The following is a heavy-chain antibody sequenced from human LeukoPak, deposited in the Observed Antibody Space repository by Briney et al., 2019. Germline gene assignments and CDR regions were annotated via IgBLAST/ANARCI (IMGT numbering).Heavy chain of an antibody. CDR1: GYTFTSYG. J-gene: IGHJ5*02. V-gene: IGHV1-18*01. CDR3: ARGFSERVNNWFDP. Sequence: ASVKVSCKASGYTFTSYGISWVRQAPGQGLEWMGWISAYNGNTNYAQELQGRVTMTTVTSTSTAYMELRSLRSDDTAVYYCARGFSERVNNWFDPWGQGTLVTVSS. CDR2: ISAYNGNT. D-gene: IGHD2-21*01.